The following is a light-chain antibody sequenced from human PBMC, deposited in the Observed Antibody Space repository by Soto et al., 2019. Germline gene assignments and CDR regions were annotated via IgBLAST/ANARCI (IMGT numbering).Light chain of an antibody. CDR3: QQRSNWPSIT. V-gene: IGKV3-11*01. CDR2: DAS. CDR1: QSVSSY. Sequence: EIVLTQSPATLSLSPGERATLSCRASQSVSSYLAWYQQKPGQAPRLLIYDASNRATGIPARFSGSGSGTDLTLTISSLEPEVFAVYYCQQRSNWPSITFGQGTRLEIK. J-gene: IGKJ5*01.